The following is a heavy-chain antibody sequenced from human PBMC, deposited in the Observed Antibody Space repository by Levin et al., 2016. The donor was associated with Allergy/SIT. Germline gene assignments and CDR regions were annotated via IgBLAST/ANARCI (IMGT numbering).Heavy chain of an antibody. V-gene: IGHV3-30*04. CDR3: ARSGGYCTSTSCYKENYYYGMDV. D-gene: IGHD2-2*02. J-gene: IGHJ6*02. Sequence: WIRQPPGKGLEWVAVISYDGSNKYYAESGKGRFTISRDNAKNTLYLQMNSLRAEDTAVYYCARSGGYCTSTSCYKENYYYGMDVWGQGTTVTVSS. CDR2: ISYDGSNK.